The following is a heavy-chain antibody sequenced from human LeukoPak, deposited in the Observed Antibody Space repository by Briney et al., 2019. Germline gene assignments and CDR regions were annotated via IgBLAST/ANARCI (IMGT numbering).Heavy chain of an antibody. D-gene: IGHD3-22*01. J-gene: IGHJ4*02. CDR2: ISYDGSNK. V-gene: IGHV3-30-3*01. CDR3: AKDLIVVAHPYYFDY. Sequence: GGSLRLSCAASGFTFSSYAMHWVRQAPGKGLEWVAVISYDGSNKYYADSVKGRFTISRDNAKNSLYLQMNSLRAEDTAVYYCAKDLIVVAHPYYFDYWGQGTLVTVSS. CDR1: GFTFSSYA.